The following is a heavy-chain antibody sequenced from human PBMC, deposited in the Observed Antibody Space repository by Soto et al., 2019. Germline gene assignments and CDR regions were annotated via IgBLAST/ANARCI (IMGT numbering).Heavy chain of an antibody. CDR3: VKDMTMVRGVLAYFFDY. J-gene: IGHJ4*02. V-gene: IGHV3-23*01. D-gene: IGHD3-10*01. CDR2: ISSRGDVT. Sequence: EVQLLESGGGMAQPGGSLRLSCAGSGFNFNNYAMSWVRQAPGKGLEWVSTISSRGDVTYYADAVKGRFTISRDNSKNTRFLQMNSLRAEDTALYYCVKDMTMVRGVLAYFFDYWGQGTLVTVSS. CDR1: GFNFNNYA.